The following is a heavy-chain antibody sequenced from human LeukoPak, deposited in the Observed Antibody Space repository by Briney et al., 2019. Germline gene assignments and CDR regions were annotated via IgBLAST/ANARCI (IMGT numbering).Heavy chain of an antibody. CDR1: VYTFTGYC. CDR3: ARTKLGIIDLGFYYFDY. Sequence: LWASVKVSCKAFVYTFTGYCMHWVRQAPGQGLEWMGWINPDSGDTNYAQKFQGRVAMTRDTSISTAYMELKRLRSDDTAVYYCARTKLGIIDLGFYYFDYWGQGTLVTVSS. D-gene: IGHD7-27*01. CDR2: INPDSGDT. V-gene: IGHV1-2*02. J-gene: IGHJ4*02.